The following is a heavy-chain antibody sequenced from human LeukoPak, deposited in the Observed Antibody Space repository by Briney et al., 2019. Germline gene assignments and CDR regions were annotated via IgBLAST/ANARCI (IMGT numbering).Heavy chain of an antibody. CDR2: ISYDGSNK. Sequence: GGSLRLSCAASGFIFSNYGMQWVRQAPGKGLEWVAVISYDGSNKYYADSVKGRFTISRDNSKNTLYLQMNSLRAEDTAVYYCAKDLRRRYYFGSGSRGGTFDIWGQGTMVTVSS. V-gene: IGHV3-30*18. CDR3: AKDLRRRYYFGSGSRGGTFDI. D-gene: IGHD3-10*01. J-gene: IGHJ3*02. CDR1: GFIFSNYG.